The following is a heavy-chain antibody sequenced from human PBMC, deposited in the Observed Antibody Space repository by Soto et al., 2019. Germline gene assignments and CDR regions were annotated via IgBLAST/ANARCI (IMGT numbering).Heavy chain of an antibody. V-gene: IGHV1-69*02. CDR2: IIPILGIA. CDR3: AITMVRGVMAQDAFDI. J-gene: IGHJ3*02. Sequence: GASVKVSCKASGGTFSSYTVIWVRQAPGQGFEWMGRIIPILGIANYAQKFQGRVTITADKSTSTAYMELSSLRSEDTAVYYCAITMVRGVMAQDAFDIWGQGTMVTVSS. CDR1: GGTFSSYT. D-gene: IGHD3-10*01.